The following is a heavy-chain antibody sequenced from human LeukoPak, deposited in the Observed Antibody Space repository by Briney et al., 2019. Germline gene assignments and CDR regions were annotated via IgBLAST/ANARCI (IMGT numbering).Heavy chain of an antibody. CDR1: GLTLSTYA. D-gene: IGHD5/OR15-5a*01. Sequence: GGSLRLSCTASGLTLSTYAMNWVRQAPGKGLEWVSSISHSGDTSDYADSVKGRFTISRDNSKNTLYLQMNSLSAEDTAMYYCRRQFLVGVSWGPGTLVTVSS. CDR2: ISHSGDTS. V-gene: IGHV3-23*01. J-gene: IGHJ5*02. CDR3: RRQFLVGVS.